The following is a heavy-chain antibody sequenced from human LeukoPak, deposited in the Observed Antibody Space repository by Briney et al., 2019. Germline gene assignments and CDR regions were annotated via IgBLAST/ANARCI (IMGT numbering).Heavy chain of an antibody. J-gene: IGHJ5*02. CDR1: GFIFRSYA. Sequence: GFLRLSCGASGFIFRSYAMSWVRQGPVKGLEWVSTITGSGGSTYYADSVKGRFTISRDNSKNTLYLQMTSLRAEDTAVYYCAKDYYDSSGFSFNWFDPWGQGTLVTVSS. CDR3: AKDYYDSSGFSFNWFDP. V-gene: IGHV3-23*01. CDR2: ITGSGGST. D-gene: IGHD3-22*01.